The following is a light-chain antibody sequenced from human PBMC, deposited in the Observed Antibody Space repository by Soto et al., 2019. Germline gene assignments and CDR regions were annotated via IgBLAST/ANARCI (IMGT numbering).Light chain of an antibody. Sequence: DIQMTQSPSSLSASVGDRVTITCRASQGITNDFGWYQKKPGKAPKRLIYAASSLQSGVPSRFTRSGSWTEFTLTFTTLHTEDFATYYYLHHNSYPYTFGQGTELYSK. CDR2: AAS. J-gene: IGKJ2*01. V-gene: IGKV1-17*01. CDR1: QGITND. CDR3: LHHNSYPYT.